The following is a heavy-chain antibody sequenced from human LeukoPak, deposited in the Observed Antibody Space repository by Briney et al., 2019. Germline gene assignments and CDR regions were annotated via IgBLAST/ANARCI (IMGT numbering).Heavy chain of an antibody. CDR2: ISSSSRTI. CDR1: GFTFSSYS. Sequence: GGSLRLSCAASGFTFSSYSMNWVRQAPGKGLEWVSYISSSSRTIYYADSVKGRFTISRDNAKNSVHLQMNSLRAEDTAVYYCAELGITMIGGVWGKGTTVTISS. CDR3: AELGITMIGGV. D-gene: IGHD3-10*02. V-gene: IGHV3-48*01. J-gene: IGHJ6*04.